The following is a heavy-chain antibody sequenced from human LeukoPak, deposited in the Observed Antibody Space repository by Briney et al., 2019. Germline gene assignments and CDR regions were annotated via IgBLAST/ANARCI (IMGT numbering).Heavy chain of an antibody. Sequence: PGGSLRLSCAASGFTFSSYWMSWVRQAPGKGLEWVANIKQDGSEKYYVDSAKGRFTISRDNAKNSLYLQMNSLRAEDTALYYCAKDILTGYSKIIVDGAFDIWGQGTVVTVSS. CDR1: GFTFSSYW. V-gene: IGHV3-7*03. D-gene: IGHD3-9*01. CDR2: IKQDGSEK. J-gene: IGHJ3*02. CDR3: AKDILTGYSKIIVDGAFDI.